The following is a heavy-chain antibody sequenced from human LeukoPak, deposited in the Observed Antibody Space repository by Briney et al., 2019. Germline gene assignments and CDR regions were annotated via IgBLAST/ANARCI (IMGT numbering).Heavy chain of an antibody. V-gene: IGHV6-1*01. CDR3: ARSARYNWNDLGWFDP. J-gene: IGHJ5*02. CDR1: GDSVSSNSAA. CDR2: TYYRSKWYN. D-gene: IGHD1-20*01. Sequence: SQTLSLTCAISGDSVSSNSAAWNWISQSPSRGLEWLGRTYYRSKWYNDYAVSVKSRITINPDTSKNQFSLQLNSVTPEDTAVYYCARSARYNWNDLGWFDPWGQGTLVTVSS.